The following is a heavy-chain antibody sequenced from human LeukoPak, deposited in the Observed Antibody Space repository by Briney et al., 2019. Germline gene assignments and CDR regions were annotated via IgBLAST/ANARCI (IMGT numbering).Heavy chain of an antibody. Sequence: GGSLRLSCAASGFTFSSYWMSWVRQAPGKGLEWVANIKKDESEKYYVDSVKGRFTISRDNAKNSLYLQMNSLRAEDTAVYYCARVRITMIVVVNYFDYWGQGTLVTVSS. CDR1: GFTFSSYW. CDR2: IKKDESEK. J-gene: IGHJ4*02. D-gene: IGHD3-22*01. CDR3: ARVRITMIVVVNYFDY. V-gene: IGHV3-7*01.